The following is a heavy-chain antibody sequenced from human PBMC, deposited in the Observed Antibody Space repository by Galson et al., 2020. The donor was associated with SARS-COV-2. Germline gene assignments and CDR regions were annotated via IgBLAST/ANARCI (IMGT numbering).Heavy chain of an antibody. CDR1: GFTFRSYA. V-gene: IGHV3-23*01. D-gene: IGHD3-22*01. Sequence: GGSLRLSCAASGFTFRSYAMSWVRQPPGKGLEWVSAISGSGGSKYYADSVKGRFTISRDNSKNTLYLQMNSLRAEDTAVYYCAKDRADSSGYFSVDSFDYWGQGTLVTVSS. CDR2: ISGSGGSK. J-gene: IGHJ4*02. CDR3: AKDRADSSGYFSVDSFDY.